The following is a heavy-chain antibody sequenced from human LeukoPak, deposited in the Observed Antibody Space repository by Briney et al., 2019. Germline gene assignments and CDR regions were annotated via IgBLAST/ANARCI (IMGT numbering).Heavy chain of an antibody. D-gene: IGHD4-17*01. V-gene: IGHV3-23*01. CDR3: AKEGVAVTTRGAYFDY. Sequence: PGGPLRLSCAASGFTFSSFVVSWVRQAPGKGLEWVSSISGDGDRTHYADSVKGRFTISRDNSKNMLYLQMNSLRAEDTAVYYCAKEGVAVTTRGAYFDYWGQGTLVTVSS. CDR1: GFTFSSFV. J-gene: IGHJ4*02. CDR2: ISGDGDRT.